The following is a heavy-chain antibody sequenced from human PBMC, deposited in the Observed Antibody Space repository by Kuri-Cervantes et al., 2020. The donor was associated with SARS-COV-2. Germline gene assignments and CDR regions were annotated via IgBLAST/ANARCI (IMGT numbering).Heavy chain of an antibody. J-gene: IGHJ3*02. CDR2: IADDGSNK. D-gene: IGHD3-22*01. V-gene: IGHV3-30*04. CDR1: GFTFSSYA. Sequence: GGSLRLSCAASGFTFSSYAMHWVRQAPGKGLKWVAVIADDGSNKYYADSVKGRFTISRDNSKNTLYLQMNSLRAEDTAVYYCAKDLITMIVVVTYGGFDIWGQGTMVTVSS. CDR3: AKDLITMIVVVTYGGFDI.